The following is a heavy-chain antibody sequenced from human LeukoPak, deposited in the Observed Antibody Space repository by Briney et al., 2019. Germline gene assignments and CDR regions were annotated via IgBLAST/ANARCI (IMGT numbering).Heavy chain of an antibody. J-gene: IGHJ3*02. V-gene: IGHV3-15*01. CDR2: IKSKTDGGTT. Sequence: GGSLRLSCAASGFTFSNAWMSWVRQAPGKGLEWVGRIKSKTDGGTTDYAAPVKGRFTISRDDSKNTLYLQMNSLKTEDTAVYFCTTVAYVWLLRDETFDIWGQGTMVTVSS. CDR3: TTVAYVWLLRDETFDI. D-gene: IGHD3-22*01. CDR1: GFTFSNAW.